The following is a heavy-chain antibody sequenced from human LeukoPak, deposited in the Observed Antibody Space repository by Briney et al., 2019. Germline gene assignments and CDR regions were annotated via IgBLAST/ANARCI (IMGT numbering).Heavy chain of an antibody. CDR2: IQSKTAGGTT. Sequence: PGGSLRLSCAASGFTFSNAWMSWVRQSPGKGLEWVGRIQSKTAGGTTDYAAPVKGRFTISRDDSKNALYLQMNSLKTDDTALYYCTTERGGGPHYWGQGSLVTVSS. CDR3: TTERGGGPHY. V-gene: IGHV3-15*01. CDR1: GFTFSNAW. J-gene: IGHJ4*02. D-gene: IGHD4-23*01.